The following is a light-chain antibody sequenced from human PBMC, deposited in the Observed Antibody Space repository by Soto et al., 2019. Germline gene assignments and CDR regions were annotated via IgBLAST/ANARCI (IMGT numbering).Light chain of an antibody. CDR1: QSISGW. J-gene: IGKJ5*01. CDR2: DVS. CDR3: HTYNSYSLHT. Sequence: DIQMTQSPSTLSASVGDRVTITCRASQSISGWLAWYQQKPGKAPKLLIYDVSSLESGVPSRFSGSGSGTEFTLAISSLQPDDCATYYCHTYNSYSLHTFGQGTRLEI. V-gene: IGKV1-5*01.